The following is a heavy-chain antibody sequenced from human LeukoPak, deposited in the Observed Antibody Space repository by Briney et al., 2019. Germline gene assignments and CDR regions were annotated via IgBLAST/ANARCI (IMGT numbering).Heavy chain of an antibody. D-gene: IGHD2-15*01. CDR3: ARRRGYCSGGSCYYYYYMDV. Sequence: GRSLRLSCAASGFTFSSYGMHWVRQAPGKGLEWVAVISYDGSNKYYADSVKGRFTISRDNSKNTLYLQMNSLRAEDTAVYYCARRRGYCSGGSCYYYYYMDVWGKGTTVTISS. CDR2: ISYDGSNK. V-gene: IGHV3-30*03. CDR1: GFTFSSYG. J-gene: IGHJ6*03.